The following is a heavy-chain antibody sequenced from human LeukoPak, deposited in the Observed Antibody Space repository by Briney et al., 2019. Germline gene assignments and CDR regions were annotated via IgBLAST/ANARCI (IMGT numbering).Heavy chain of an antibody. CDR1: GGSISSYY. V-gene: IGHV4-34*01. Sequence: PSETLSLTCTVSGGSISSYYWSWIRQPPGKGLEWIGEINHSGSTNYNPSLKSRVTISVDTSKNQFSLKLSSVTAADTAVYYCALAVYCSSTSCSIDPWGQGTLVTVAS. J-gene: IGHJ5*02. D-gene: IGHD2-2*01. CDR3: ALAVYCSSTSCSIDP. CDR2: INHSGST.